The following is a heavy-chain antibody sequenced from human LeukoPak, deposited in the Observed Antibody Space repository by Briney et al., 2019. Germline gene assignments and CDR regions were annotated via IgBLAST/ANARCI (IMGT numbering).Heavy chain of an antibody. V-gene: IGHV4-61*02. Sequence: SQTLSLTCTVSGGSISSGSYYWSWIRQPAGMGLEWIGRIYTSGSTNYNPSLKSRVTISVDTSKNQFSLKLSSVTAADTAVYYCARYYYGSPFDIWGQGTMVTVSS. CDR2: IYTSGST. CDR1: GGSISSGSYY. CDR3: ARYYYGSPFDI. D-gene: IGHD3-10*01. J-gene: IGHJ3*02.